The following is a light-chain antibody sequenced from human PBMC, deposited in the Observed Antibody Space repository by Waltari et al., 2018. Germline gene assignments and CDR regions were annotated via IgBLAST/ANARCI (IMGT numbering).Light chain of an antibody. CDR3: QQRNTWPRT. CDR1: QSVGTS. CDR2: DAS. J-gene: IGKJ1*01. V-gene: IGKV3-11*01. Sequence: EIFLTQSPATLSVSAGERAALSCRASQSVGTSLAWYQHRTGQAPRLLIYDASKRAAGIQARFSGSGSGTDFTLAIDTLEPEDFAVYYCQQRNTWPRTFGQGTKVEI.